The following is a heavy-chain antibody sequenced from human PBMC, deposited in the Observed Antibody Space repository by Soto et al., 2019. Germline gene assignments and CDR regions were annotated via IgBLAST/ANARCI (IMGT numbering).Heavy chain of an antibody. CDR2: ISAYNGNT. D-gene: IGHD2-2*01. Sequence: QVQLVQSGAEVKMPGASVKVSCKAAGYTFTSYSISWVRQAPGQGLEWMGWISAYNGNTNYAQKLQGRVTMTTDTSTSTAYMELRSLRSDDTAVYYCARAGYCSSTSCYGELYYYYGMDVWGQGTTVTVSS. V-gene: IGHV1-18*01. CDR1: GYTFTSYS. J-gene: IGHJ6*02. CDR3: ARAGYCSSTSCYGELYYYYGMDV.